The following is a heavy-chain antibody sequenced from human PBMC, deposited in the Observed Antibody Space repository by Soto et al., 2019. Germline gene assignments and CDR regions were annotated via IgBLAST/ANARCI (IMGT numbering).Heavy chain of an antibody. CDR1: GYTFTGYY. D-gene: IGHD3-3*01. Sequence: ASVKVSCKXSGYTFTGYYMHWVRQAPGQGLEWMGWINPNSGGTNYAQKFQGRVTMTRDTSISTAYMELSRLRSDDTAVYYCARDSQYYDFWSGASNWFDPWGQGTLVTVSS. V-gene: IGHV1-2*02. CDR2: INPNSGGT. J-gene: IGHJ5*02. CDR3: ARDSQYYDFWSGASNWFDP.